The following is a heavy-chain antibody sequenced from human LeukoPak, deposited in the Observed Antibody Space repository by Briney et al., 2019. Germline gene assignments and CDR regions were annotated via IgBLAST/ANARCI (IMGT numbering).Heavy chain of an antibody. CDR3: AREGYYDSSGYPEYFQH. CDR1: GFTFSSYG. J-gene: IGHJ1*01. Sequence: GGSLRLSCAASGFTFSSYGMHWVRQAPGKGLEWVAFIRYDGSNKYYADSVKGRFTISRDNSKNSLYLQMNSLRAEDTAVYYCAREGYYDSSGYPEYFQHWGQGTLVTVSS. CDR2: IRYDGSNK. D-gene: IGHD3-22*01. V-gene: IGHV3-30*02.